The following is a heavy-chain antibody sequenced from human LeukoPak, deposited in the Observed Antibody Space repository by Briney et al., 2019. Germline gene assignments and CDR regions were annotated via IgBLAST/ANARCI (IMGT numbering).Heavy chain of an antibody. D-gene: IGHD4-11*01. CDR1: GGSISSGGYY. J-gene: IGHJ6*02. V-gene: IGHV4-31*03. CDR3: ARRRITTDYYYGMDV. CDR2: IYYSGST. Sequence: PSQNLSLTCTVSGGSISSGGYYWGWIRQHPGKGLEWIGYIYYSGSTYYNPSLKSRVTISVDTSKNQFSLKLSSVTAADTAVYYCARRRITTDYYYGMDVWGQGTTVTVSS.